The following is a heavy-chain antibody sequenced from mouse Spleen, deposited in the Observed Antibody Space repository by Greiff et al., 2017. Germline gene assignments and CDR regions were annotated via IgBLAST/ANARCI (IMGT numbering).Heavy chain of an antibody. CDR2: INPSSGYT. Sequence: QVQLQQSGAELARPGASVKMSCKASGYTFTSYTMHWVKQRPGQGLEWIGYINPSSGYTKYNQKFKDKATLTVDKSSSTAYMQLSSLTSEDSAVYYCARYGYYGNYNYAMDYWGQGTSVTVSS. CDR1: GYTFTSYT. V-gene: IGHV1-4*01. D-gene: IGHD2-1*01. CDR3: ARYGYYGNYNYAMDY. J-gene: IGHJ4*01.